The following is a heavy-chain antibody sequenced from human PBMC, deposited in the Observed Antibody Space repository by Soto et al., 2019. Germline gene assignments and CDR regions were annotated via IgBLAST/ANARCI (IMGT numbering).Heavy chain of an antibody. J-gene: IGHJ5*02. D-gene: IGHD3-10*01. CDR1: GYTFTNYD. CDR3: ARMATSGTLNWFDP. CDR2: MNPNSANA. Sequence: QAQLVQSGAEVKEPGASVKVSCTASGYTFTNYDISWVRQATGQGLEWMGWMNPNSANAGYAQKCQGIVSRTRDTSINTADMELSSLRSEDTAIYYCARMATSGTLNWFDPWGQGPLGTVSS. V-gene: IGHV1-8*01.